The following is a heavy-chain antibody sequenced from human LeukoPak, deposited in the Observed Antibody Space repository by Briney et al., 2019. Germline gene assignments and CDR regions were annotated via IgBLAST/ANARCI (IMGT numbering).Heavy chain of an antibody. V-gene: IGHV3-9*01. D-gene: IGHD6-19*01. CDR1: GFTFDDYA. CDR2: ISWNSGSI. J-gene: IGHJ4*02. CDR3: AREFTTGWYDY. Sequence: GGSLRLSCAASGFTFDDYAMHWVRQAPGKGLEWVSGISWNSGSIGYADSVKGRFTISRDNSKDTVYLQMNSLRAEDTALYYCAREFTTGWYDYWGQGTLVTVSS.